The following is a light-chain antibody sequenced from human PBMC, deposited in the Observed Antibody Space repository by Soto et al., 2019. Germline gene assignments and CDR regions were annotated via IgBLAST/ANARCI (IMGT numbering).Light chain of an antibody. CDR3: SSFASSNTWV. CDR2: EVT. V-gene: IGLV2-8*01. CDR1: SSDVGAYNY. J-gene: IGLJ3*02. Sequence: QSALTQPPSASGSPGQSVTISCTGTSSDVGAYNYVSWYQQHAGKAPKLGIYEVTKRPSGVPDLVSGSKSANTASLTVSGLQAEDEADYYCSSFASSNTWVFGGGTKLTV.